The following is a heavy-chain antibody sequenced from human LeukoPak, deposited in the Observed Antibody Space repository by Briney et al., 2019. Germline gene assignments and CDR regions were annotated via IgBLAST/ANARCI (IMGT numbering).Heavy chain of an antibody. CDR2: ISGGGGSI. CDR3: AKGPYYYDSSGYYYDY. V-gene: IGHV3-23*01. J-gene: IGHJ4*02. CDR1: GFTFSSYA. D-gene: IGHD3-22*01. Sequence: GGSLRLSCAASGFTFSSYAMSWVRQAPGKGLEWVSTISGGGGSIYYADSVKGRFTISRDSSKDTLYLQMNSLRAEDTALYYCAKGPYYYDSSGYYYDYWGQGTLVTVSS.